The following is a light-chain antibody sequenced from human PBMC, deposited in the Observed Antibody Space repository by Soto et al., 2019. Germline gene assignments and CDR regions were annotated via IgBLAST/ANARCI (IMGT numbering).Light chain of an antibody. CDR2: GAS. J-gene: IGKJ1*01. Sequence: EMGMTQSPSTLSVSPGERATLSCRASQSVSSNLAWYQQKPGQAPRLLIYGASTRATGIPARFSGSGSGTEFTLTISSLQSEDFAVYYCQQYNNWPPWTFGQGTKVDI. CDR3: QQYNNWPPWT. V-gene: IGKV3-15*01. CDR1: QSVSSN.